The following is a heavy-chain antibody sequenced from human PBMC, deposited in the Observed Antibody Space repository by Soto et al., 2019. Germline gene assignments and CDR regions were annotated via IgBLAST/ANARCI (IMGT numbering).Heavy chain of an antibody. CDR2: ISAYNGNT. D-gene: IGHD3-22*01. CDR3: ASEPIYYNDGSGYYPLGD. V-gene: IGHV1-18*04. J-gene: IGHJ4*02. CDR1: GYTFTTYG. Sequence: ASLKVSCKASGYTFTTYGFSWVRQAPGQGLECVGWISAYNGNTHYSQKFQGRVTMTTDTSTSTAYMELRSLTSGDTAVYYCASEPIYYNDGSGYYPLGDWGQGTLVTVSS.